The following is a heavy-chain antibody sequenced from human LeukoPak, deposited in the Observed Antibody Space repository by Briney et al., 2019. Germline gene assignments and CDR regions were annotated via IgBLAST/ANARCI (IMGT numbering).Heavy chain of an antibody. D-gene: IGHD6-13*01. CDR3: ARAQELRIAAAGAFDI. J-gene: IGHJ3*02. Sequence: GGPLRLSCAASGFTFSSYSMNWVRQAPGKGLEWDSSISSSSSYIYYADSVKGRFTISRDNAKNSLYLQMNSLRAEDTAVYYCARAQELRIAAAGAFDIWGQGTMVTVSS. CDR2: ISSSSSYI. V-gene: IGHV3-21*01. CDR1: GFTFSSYS.